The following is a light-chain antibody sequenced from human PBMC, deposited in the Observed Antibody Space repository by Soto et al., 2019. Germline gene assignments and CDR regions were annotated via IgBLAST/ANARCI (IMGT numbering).Light chain of an antibody. CDR2: DAS. CDR3: QQRSNWPVT. V-gene: IGKV3-11*01. CDR1: QSVSSN. J-gene: IGKJ5*01. Sequence: EIVMTQSPATLSVSPGERATLSCRASQSVSSNLAWYQQKHGQAPRLLIYDASNRATGIPARFSGSGSGTDLTITISSLEPEDFEVYYCQQRSNWPVTFGQGTRLEIK.